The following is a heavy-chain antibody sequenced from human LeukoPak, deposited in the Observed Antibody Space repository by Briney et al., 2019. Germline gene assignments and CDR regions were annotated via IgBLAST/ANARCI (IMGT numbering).Heavy chain of an antibody. CDR2: ISSSSSTI. CDR1: GFTFSSYS. J-gene: IGHJ3*02. D-gene: IGHD6-13*01. V-gene: IGHV3-48*04. Sequence: GSLRLSCAASGFTFSSYSMNWVRQAPGKGLEWVSYISSSSSTIYYADSVKGRFTISRDNAKNSLYLQRNSLRAEDTAVYYCARSSGIAAADDAFDIWGQGTMVTVSS. CDR3: ARSSGIAAADDAFDI.